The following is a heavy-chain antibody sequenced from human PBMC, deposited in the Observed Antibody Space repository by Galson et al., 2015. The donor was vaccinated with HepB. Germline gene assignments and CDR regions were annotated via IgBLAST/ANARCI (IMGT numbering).Heavy chain of an antibody. V-gene: IGHV5-10-1*01. Sequence: QSGAEVKKPGESLRISCKASGYSFINYWITWVRQMPGQGLEWMGRIAPGDSYTRYSPSFQGHVSMSVDKSINTSYLHWRSLKASDTAFYYCARIPSGWYKWYFDLWGRGTLLSVSS. CDR1: GYSFINYW. D-gene: IGHD6-19*01. CDR2: IAPGDSYT. J-gene: IGHJ2*01. CDR3: ARIPSGWYKWYFDL.